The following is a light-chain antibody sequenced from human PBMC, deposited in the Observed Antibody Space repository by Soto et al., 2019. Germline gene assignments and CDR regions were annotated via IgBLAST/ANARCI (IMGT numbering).Light chain of an antibody. J-gene: IGLJ2*01. CDR2: DNN. V-gene: IGLV1-51*01. Sequence: QSVLTQPPSVSAAPGQKVTISCSGSSSYVSWYQQLPGTAPKLLIYDNNKRPSGIPDRFSGSKSGTSATLGIIGLQTGDEADYYCGTWDSSLSAGVFGGGTKLTVL. CDR3: GTWDSSLSAGV. CDR1: SSY.